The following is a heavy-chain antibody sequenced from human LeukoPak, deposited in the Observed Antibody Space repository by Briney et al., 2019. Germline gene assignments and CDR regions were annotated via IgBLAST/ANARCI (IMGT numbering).Heavy chain of an antibody. D-gene: IGHD6-13*01. CDR1: GYTFTSYD. CDR2: MNPNSGNT. CDR3: ARVAAAGIGAGDDYYYMDV. V-gene: IGHV1-8*01. Sequence: GASVKVSCKASGYTFTSYDINWVRQATGQGLEWMGWMNPNSGNTGYAQKFQGRVTMTRNTSISTAYMELSSLRSEDTAVYYCARVAAAGIGAGDDYYYMDVWGKGTTVTVSS. J-gene: IGHJ6*03.